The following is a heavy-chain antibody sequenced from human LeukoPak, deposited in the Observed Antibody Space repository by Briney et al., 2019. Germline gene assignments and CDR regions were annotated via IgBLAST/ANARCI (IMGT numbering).Heavy chain of an antibody. CDR2: ISAHDGNT. J-gene: IGHJ4*02. CDR3: ARAWIMVTSHLDF. V-gene: IGHV1-18*01. Sequence: ASVKVSCKASGYTFTNHGITWVRQAPGQGLEWMGWISAHDGNTNYAQKLQGRVTMTTDTSTSIAYMELRSLRSDDTAMYYCARAWIMVTSHLDFWGQGTLVTVS. D-gene: IGHD2-21*02. CDR1: GYTFTNHG.